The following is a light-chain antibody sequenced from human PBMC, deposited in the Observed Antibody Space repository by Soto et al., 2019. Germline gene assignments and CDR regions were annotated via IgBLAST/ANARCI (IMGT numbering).Light chain of an antibody. CDR2: EVT. Sequence: SALTQPASVSGSPGQSITISCTGAPNYVGNNNKYVSWYQQHPGKAPTPMLYEVTHRPSGVANRFSGSKSGNTASLTIAGRQAEDEADYYCSSYTTSHVVFGGGTKLTVL. CDR3: SSYTTSHVV. V-gene: IGLV2-14*01. CDR1: PNYVGNNNKY. J-gene: IGLJ2*01.